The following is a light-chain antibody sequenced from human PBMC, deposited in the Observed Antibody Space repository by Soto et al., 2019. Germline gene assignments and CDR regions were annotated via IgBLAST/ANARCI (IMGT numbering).Light chain of an antibody. CDR2: GAS. Sequence: EVVLTQSPATLSLSPGERATLSCRASENVRTFVDWYQQKPGQAPRLLIYGASNRATGIPARFSGSGSGTDFTLTISNLEHEDFAVYYCQQNSHWPPWTFCQGTRVEIK. CDR1: ENVRTF. V-gene: IGKV3-11*01. CDR3: QQNSHWPPWT. J-gene: IGKJ1*01.